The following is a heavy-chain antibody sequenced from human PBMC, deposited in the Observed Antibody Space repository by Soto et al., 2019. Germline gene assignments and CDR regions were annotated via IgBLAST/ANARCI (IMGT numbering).Heavy chain of an antibody. D-gene: IGHD3-9*01. J-gene: IGHJ6*02. CDR1: GFTFSSYG. CDR3: AKDFGFLTQQGHYYYYGMDV. V-gene: IGHV3-30*18. Sequence: GGSLRLSCAASGFTFSSYGMHWVRQAPGKGLEWVAVISYDGSNKYYADSVKGRFTISRDNSKNTLYLQMNSLRAEDTAVYYWAKDFGFLTQQGHYYYYGMDVWGQGTTVTVSS. CDR2: ISYDGSNK.